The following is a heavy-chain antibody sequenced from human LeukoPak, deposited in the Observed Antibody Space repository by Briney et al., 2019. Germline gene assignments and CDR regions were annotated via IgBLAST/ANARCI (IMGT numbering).Heavy chain of an antibody. CDR1: GFTFSSYS. CDR3: ARVVEMATPSYYYYGMDV. Sequence: GGSLRLSCAASGFTFSSYSMNWVRQAPGKGLEWVSSISSSSSYIYYADSVKGRFTISRDNAKNSLYLQMNSLRAEDSAVYYCARVVEMATPSYYYYGMDVWGQGTTVTVSS. J-gene: IGHJ6*02. V-gene: IGHV3-21*01. CDR2: ISSSSSYI. D-gene: IGHD5-24*01.